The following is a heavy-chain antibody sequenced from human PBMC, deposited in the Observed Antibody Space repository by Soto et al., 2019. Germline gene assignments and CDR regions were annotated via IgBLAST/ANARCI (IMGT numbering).Heavy chain of an antibody. CDR2: IIPISGTA. D-gene: IGHD2-2*01. Sequence: QVQLVQSGAEVKKPGSSLKVSCKASAGTFSSYAISWVRQAPGQGLEWMGGIIPISGTANYAQKFQGRVTITADESTSTAYMELSSLRSEDTAVYYGARAQGSSTSLEIYYYYYYGMDVWGQGTTVTVSS. CDR1: AGTFSSYA. J-gene: IGHJ6*02. V-gene: IGHV1-69*01. CDR3: ARAQGSSTSLEIYYYYYYGMDV.